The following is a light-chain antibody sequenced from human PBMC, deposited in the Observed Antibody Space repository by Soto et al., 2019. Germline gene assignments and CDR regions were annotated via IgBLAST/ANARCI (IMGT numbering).Light chain of an antibody. V-gene: IGKV1-27*01. Sequence: DIQMTQSPSSLSASVGDRVTITCRASQGISNYLAWYQQKPGKVPKLLIYAASTLQSGVPSRFSGSGSGTXXXXXISSLQPEDVATYYCQKYNSAPYTFGQGTKLEI. CDR2: AAS. CDR1: QGISNY. J-gene: IGKJ2*01. CDR3: QKYNSAPYT.